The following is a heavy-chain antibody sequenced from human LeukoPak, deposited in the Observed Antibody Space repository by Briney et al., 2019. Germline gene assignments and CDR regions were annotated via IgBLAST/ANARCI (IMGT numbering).Heavy chain of an antibody. CDR2: ISASGGTT. V-gene: IGHV3-48*01. Sequence: GGSLRLSCSTSGVTFSGYSMNWVRRAPGKGLEWLSYISASGGTTYYADSVNGRFTTSRDNAKNSLFLEMNSLRVDDTAMYFCARSSLERHYSFDFWGRGTLVTVSS. J-gene: IGHJ4*02. CDR3: ARSSLERHYSFDF. CDR1: GVTFSGYS. D-gene: IGHD1-1*01.